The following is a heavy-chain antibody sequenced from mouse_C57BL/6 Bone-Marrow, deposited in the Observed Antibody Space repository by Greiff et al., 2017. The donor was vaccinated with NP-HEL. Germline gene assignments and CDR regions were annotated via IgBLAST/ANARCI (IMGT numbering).Heavy chain of an antibody. CDR1: GYTFTSYG. CDR2: IYPRSGNT. Sequence: QVQLKQSGAELARPGASVKLSCKASGYTFTSYGISWVKQRTGQGLEWIGEIYPRSGNTYYNEKFKGKATLTADKSSSTAYMELRSLTSEDSAVYFCARSTAYYSNYVPATLDYWGQGTTLTVSS. V-gene: IGHV1-81*01. J-gene: IGHJ2*01. CDR3: ARSTAYYSNYVPATLDY. D-gene: IGHD2-5*01.